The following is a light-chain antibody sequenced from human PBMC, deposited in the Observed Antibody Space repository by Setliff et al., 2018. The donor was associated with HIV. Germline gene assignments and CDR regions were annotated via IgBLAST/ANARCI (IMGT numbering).Light chain of an antibody. CDR2: NVD. J-gene: IGLJ1*01. V-gene: IGLV2-14*03. CDR1: SSDIGSSNF. Sequence: QSALTQPASVSGSPGQSITISCTGTSSDIGSSNFVSWYQQHPGKAPKVMIYNVDKRPSGVSNRFSGPKSGNTASLTISGLQTEDEADYYCSSYSINNLYVFATGTKVTVL. CDR3: SSYSINNLYV.